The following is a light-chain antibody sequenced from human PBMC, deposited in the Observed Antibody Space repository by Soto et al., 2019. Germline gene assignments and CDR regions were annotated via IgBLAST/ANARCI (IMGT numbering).Light chain of an antibody. Sequence: QSVLTQPASVSGSPGQSITISCTGTSSDVGGYNYVSWYQHHPGKAPKLMIYEVSNRPSGVSNRFSGSKSGNTPSLTISGLQGEEEADYYCSSYKSRSTPYVFGTGTQLTVL. CDR1: SSDVGGYNY. J-gene: IGLJ1*01. CDR3: SSYKSRSTPYV. V-gene: IGLV2-14*01. CDR2: EVS.